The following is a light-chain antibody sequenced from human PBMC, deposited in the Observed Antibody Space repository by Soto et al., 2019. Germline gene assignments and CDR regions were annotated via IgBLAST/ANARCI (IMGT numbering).Light chain of an antibody. CDR3: QQYGSAPLFT. Sequence: EIVLTQSPGTLSLSPGERATLSCRASQSVSSSYFAWYQQKPGKAPRLLIYCASSRATGIPDRCSGRGSGTDFTLTISRLEPEDFSVYECQQYGSAPLFTFGPGTKVDIK. V-gene: IGKV3-20*01. CDR1: QSVSSSY. CDR2: CAS. J-gene: IGKJ3*01.